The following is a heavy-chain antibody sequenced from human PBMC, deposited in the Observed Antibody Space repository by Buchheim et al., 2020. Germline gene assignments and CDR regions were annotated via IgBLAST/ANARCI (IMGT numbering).Heavy chain of an antibody. J-gene: IGHJ4*02. CDR2: ISYDGSNK. Sequence: QVQLVESGGGVVQPGRSLRLSCAASGFTFSSYAMHWVRQAPGKGLEWVAVISYDGSNKYYADSVKGRFTISRDNSKNTLYLQMNSLRAEDTAVYYCASPYDSSGYEFDYWGQGTL. CDR1: GFTFSSYA. D-gene: IGHD3-22*01. CDR3: ASPYDSSGYEFDY. V-gene: IGHV3-30-3*01.